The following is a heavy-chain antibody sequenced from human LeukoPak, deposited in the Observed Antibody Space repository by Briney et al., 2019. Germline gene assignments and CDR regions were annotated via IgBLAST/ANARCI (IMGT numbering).Heavy chain of an antibody. V-gene: IGHV3-21*05. CDR1: GFTFSIYS. CDR2: ITGNSNYI. CDR3: ARDRVSGSGSIDY. Sequence: GGSLRLSCAASGFTFSIYSINWVRQAPGKGLEWVSFITGNSNYIYYADSVKGRFTISRDNAKNSLYLQMNSLRVEDTTVYYCARDRVSGSGSIDYWGQGTLVTVSS. D-gene: IGHD3-10*01. J-gene: IGHJ4*02.